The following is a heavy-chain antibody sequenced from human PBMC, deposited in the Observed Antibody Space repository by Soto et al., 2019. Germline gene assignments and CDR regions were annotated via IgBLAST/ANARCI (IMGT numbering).Heavy chain of an antibody. CDR1: GFTFSSYA. Sequence: QVQLVESGGGVVQPGRSLRLSCAASGFTFSSYAMHWVRQAPGKGLEWVAVISYDGSNKYYADSVKGRFTISRDNSKNSLYLQMNSLRAEDTAVYYCASYSSSSGAGYWGQVTLFTVSS. CDR3: ASYSSSSGAGY. CDR2: ISYDGSNK. J-gene: IGHJ4*02. D-gene: IGHD6-6*01. V-gene: IGHV3-30-3*01.